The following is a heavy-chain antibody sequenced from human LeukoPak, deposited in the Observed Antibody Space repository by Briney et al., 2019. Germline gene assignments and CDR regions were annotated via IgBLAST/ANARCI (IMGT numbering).Heavy chain of an antibody. CDR1: GGSFSGYY. Sequence: SETLSLTCAVYGGSFSGYYWSWIRQHPGKGLEWIGYIYYSGSTYYNPSLKSRVTISVDTSKNQFSLKLSSVTAADTAVYYCAGVYDSSGYYPGYFDYWGQGTLVTVSS. CDR2: IYYSGST. D-gene: IGHD3-22*01. V-gene: IGHV4-31*11. CDR3: AGVYDSSGYYPGYFDY. J-gene: IGHJ4*02.